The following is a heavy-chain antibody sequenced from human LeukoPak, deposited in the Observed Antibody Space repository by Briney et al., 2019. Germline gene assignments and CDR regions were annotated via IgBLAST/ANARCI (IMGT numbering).Heavy chain of an antibody. D-gene: IGHD2-2*01. V-gene: IGHV3-23*01. J-gene: IGHJ1*01. CDR3: AGRYCSSTSCIGHFQH. CDR2: ISGSGGST. Sequence: GGSLRLSCAASGFTFSGYAMSWVRQAPGKGLEWVSAISGSGGSTYYADSVKGRFTISRDNSKNTLYLQMNSLRAEDTAVYYCAGRYCSSTSCIGHFQHWGQGTLVTVSS. CDR1: GFTFSGYA.